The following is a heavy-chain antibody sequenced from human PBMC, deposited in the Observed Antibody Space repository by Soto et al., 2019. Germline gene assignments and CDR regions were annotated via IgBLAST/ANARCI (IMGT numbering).Heavy chain of an antibody. D-gene: IGHD2-8*01. V-gene: IGHV4-34*01. J-gene: IGHJ6*03. CDR3: ARGYCTNGVCYRSRPPLYYMDV. CDR1: GGSFSGYY. CDR2: INHSGST. Sequence: PSETLSLTCAVYGGSFSGYYWSWIRQPPGKGLEWIGEINHSGSTNYNPSLKSRVTISVDTSKNQFSLKLSSVTAADTAVYYCARGYCTNGVCYRSRPPLYYMDVWGKGTTVTVSS.